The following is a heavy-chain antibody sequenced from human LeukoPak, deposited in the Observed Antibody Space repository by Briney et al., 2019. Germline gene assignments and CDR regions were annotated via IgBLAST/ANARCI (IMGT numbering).Heavy chain of an antibody. CDR2: IWYDGTNK. Sequence: GGSLRLSCAASGFSFTSYGMHWVRQAPGKGLEWVAVIWYDGTNKYYADSVKGRFTISRDNSKNTLYLQMNSLRAEDTAVYYCENLFGVVPAAFDYWGQGTLLTASS. CDR1: GFSFTSYG. D-gene: IGHD2-2*01. J-gene: IGHJ4*02. V-gene: IGHV3-30*02. CDR3: ENLFGVVPAAFDY.